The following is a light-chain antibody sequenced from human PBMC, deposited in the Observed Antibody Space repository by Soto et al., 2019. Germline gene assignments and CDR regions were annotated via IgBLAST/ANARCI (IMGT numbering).Light chain of an antibody. CDR2: DVS. CDR1: QSINNL. CDR3: QQYDSYPLT. J-gene: IGKJ4*01. Sequence: DVQMTQSPSTLSASVGARVTITCRASQSINNLLAWYQQKQGKAPKFLIYDVSTLESGVPSRFSGSGSGTEFTLTISSLQPEDFETYDGQQYDSYPLTFGGGTKVDIK. V-gene: IGKV1-5*01.